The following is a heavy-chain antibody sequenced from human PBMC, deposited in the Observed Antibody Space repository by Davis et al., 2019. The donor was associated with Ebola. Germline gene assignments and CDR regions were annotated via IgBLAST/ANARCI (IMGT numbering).Heavy chain of an antibody. CDR1: GGSISSGGYY. Sequence: PSETLSLTCTVSGGSISSGGYYWSWIRQHPGKGLEWIGYIYYSGSTYYNPSLKSRVTISVDTSKNQFSLKLSSVTAADTAVYYCAREAAAGVFDYWGQGTLVTVSS. CDR3: AREAAAGVFDY. CDR2: IYYSGST. J-gene: IGHJ4*02. V-gene: IGHV4-31*03. D-gene: IGHD6-13*01.